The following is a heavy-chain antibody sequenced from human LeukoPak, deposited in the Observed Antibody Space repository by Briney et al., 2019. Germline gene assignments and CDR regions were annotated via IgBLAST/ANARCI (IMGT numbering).Heavy chain of an antibody. CDR2: INPNSGGT. J-gene: IGHJ4*02. CDR3: ARIRLRSVTTVFDY. D-gene: IGHD4-17*01. CDR1: GYTFTGYY. Sequence: ASVKVSCKASGYTFTGYYMHWVRQAPGQGLEWMGRINPNSGGTNYAQKFQGRVTMTRDTSISTAYMELSRLRSDDTAVYYCARIRLRSVTTVFDYWGQGTLFTVSS. V-gene: IGHV1-2*06.